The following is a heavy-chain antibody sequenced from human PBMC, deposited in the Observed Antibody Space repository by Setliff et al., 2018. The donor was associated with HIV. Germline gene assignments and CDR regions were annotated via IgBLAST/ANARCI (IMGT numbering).Heavy chain of an antibody. CDR1: GYTFTDYY. V-gene: IGHV1-2*02. J-gene: IGHJ3*02. CDR2: INSASGGT. CDR3: ARDYLHVFDI. Sequence: ASVKVSCKAPGYTFTDYYIHWVRQAPGQGLGWMGWINSASGGTNYAQNFQGRVTVTRDTSINTAYVELNSLKSDDTAVYYCARDYLHVFDIWGQGTMVTVSS.